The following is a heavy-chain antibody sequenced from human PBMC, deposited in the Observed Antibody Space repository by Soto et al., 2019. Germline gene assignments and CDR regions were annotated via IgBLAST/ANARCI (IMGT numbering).Heavy chain of an antibody. CDR2: IRFKTDTYAT. J-gene: IGHJ6*02. Sequence: GGSLRLSCASSGFTFSGSSMHWGRHASGKGLEWVGRIRFKTDTYATAYAAPVRGRFTISRDDSKSTAYLQMNSLKTEDTAVYFCTKRIGAYAMDVWGQGTTVTVSS. D-gene: IGHD6-13*01. CDR1: GFTFSGSS. V-gene: IGHV3-73*01. CDR3: TKRIGAYAMDV.